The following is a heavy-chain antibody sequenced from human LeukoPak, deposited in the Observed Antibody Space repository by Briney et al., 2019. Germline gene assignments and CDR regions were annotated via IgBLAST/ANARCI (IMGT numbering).Heavy chain of an antibody. V-gene: IGHV3-9*01. J-gene: IGHJ4*02. CDR2: ISWNSGSI. D-gene: IGHD5-12*01. CDR3: AKVGDSGYDYRFFDY. Sequence: GGSLRLSCAASGFTFDDYAVHWVRQAPGKGLEWVSGISWNSGSIGYADSVKGRFTISRDNAKNSLYLQTNSLRTEDTALYCCAKVGDSGYDYRFFDYWGQGTLVTVSS. CDR1: GFTFDDYA.